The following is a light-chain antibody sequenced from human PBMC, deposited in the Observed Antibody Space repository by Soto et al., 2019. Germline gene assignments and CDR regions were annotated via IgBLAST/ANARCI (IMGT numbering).Light chain of an antibody. J-gene: IGKJ1*01. Sequence: DIQMTPSPSTLSASVGDRVTITCRASQSISSWLAWYQQKPGKAPKLLIYDASSLESGVPSRFSGSGSGTEFTLTISSLQPDDFATYYCQQYNSYSPERTFGQGTKVDIK. V-gene: IGKV1-5*01. CDR3: QQYNSYSPERT. CDR1: QSISSW. CDR2: DAS.